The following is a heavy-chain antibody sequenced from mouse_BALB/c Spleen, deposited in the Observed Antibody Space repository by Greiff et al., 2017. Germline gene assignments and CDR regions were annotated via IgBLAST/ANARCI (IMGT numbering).Heavy chain of an antibody. CDR1: GYTFTDYN. V-gene: IGHV1-18*01. CDR3: ARREFITTSLDY. Sequence: VQLKESGPELVKPGASVKIPCKASGYTFTDYNMDWVKQSHGKSLEWIGDINPNNGGTIYNQKFKGKATLTVDKSSSTAYMELRSLTSEDTAVYYCARREFITTSLDYWGQGTTLTVSS. D-gene: IGHD1-2*01. J-gene: IGHJ2*01. CDR2: INPNNGGT.